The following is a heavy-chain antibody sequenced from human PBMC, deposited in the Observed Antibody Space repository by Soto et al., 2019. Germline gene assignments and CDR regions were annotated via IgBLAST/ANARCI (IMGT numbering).Heavy chain of an antibody. CDR3: ARAGLIVATTHFDY. CDR1: GGSISSGGYY. Sequence: PSETLSLTCTVSGGSISSGGYYWSWIRQHPGRGLGWIGYIYYSGSTYYNPSLKSRVTISVDTSKNQFSLKLSSVTAADTAVYYCARAGLIVATTHFDYWGQGTLVTVSS. V-gene: IGHV4-31*03. D-gene: IGHD5-12*01. CDR2: IYYSGST. J-gene: IGHJ4*02.